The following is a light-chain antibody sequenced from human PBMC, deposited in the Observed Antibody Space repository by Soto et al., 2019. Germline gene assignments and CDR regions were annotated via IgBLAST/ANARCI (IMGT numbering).Light chain of an antibody. V-gene: IGKV3-11*01. CDR2: DAS. Sequence: EIVLTQSPATRSLSPGERATLSCRARQSVSSYLAWYQQKPGQAPGLLIYDASTRATGIPARFSGSGSGTDFTLTISSLEPEDFAVYYCQQRSSWPLTFGQGTKLEIK. J-gene: IGKJ2*01. CDR3: QQRSSWPLT. CDR1: QSVSSY.